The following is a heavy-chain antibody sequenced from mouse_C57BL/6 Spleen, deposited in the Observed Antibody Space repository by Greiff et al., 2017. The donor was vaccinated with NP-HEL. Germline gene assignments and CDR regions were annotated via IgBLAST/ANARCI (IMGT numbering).Heavy chain of an antibody. D-gene: IGHD2-2*01. CDR2: IYPSDSET. Sequence: QVQLKQPGAELVRPGSSVKLSCKASGYTFTSYWMDWVKQRPGQGLEWIGNIYPSDSETHYNQKFKDKATLTVDKSSSTAYMQLSSLTSEDSAVYYCAREEGMVTTGYYFDYWGQGTTLTVSS. J-gene: IGHJ2*01. CDR1: GYTFTSYW. V-gene: IGHV1-61*01. CDR3: AREEGMVTTGYYFDY.